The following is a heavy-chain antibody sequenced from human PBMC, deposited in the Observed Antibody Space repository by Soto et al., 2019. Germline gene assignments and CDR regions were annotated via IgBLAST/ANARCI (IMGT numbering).Heavy chain of an antibody. CDR1: GYTFTSYD. D-gene: IGHD3-9*01. V-gene: IGHV1-8*01. CDR2: MNPNSGNT. Sequence: QVQLVQSGAEVKKPGASVKVSCKASGYTFTSYDINWVRQATGQGLEWLGWMNPNSGNTGHAQKFQGRGTLTRNTSISTAYMELSSLRSEYTAVYYCRRDLTKRGMDVWGQGTTVTVSS. CDR3: RRDLTKRGMDV. J-gene: IGHJ6*01.